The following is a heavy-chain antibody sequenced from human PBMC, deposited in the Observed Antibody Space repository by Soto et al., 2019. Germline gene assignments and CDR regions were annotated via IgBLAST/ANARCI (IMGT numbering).Heavy chain of an antibody. V-gene: IGHV1-8*01. CDR1: GYTFTSYD. CDR2: MNPNSGNT. D-gene: IGHD2-2*01. J-gene: IGHJ6*02. CDR3: ARGQCISTSCYEGGNCMDV. Sequence: QVQLVQSGAEVKKPGASVKVSCKASGYTFTSYDINWVRQATGQGLEWMGWMNPNSGNTGYAQKFQGRVTTTRNTSISTAYMELSSLRSEDTAVYYCARGQCISTSCYEGGNCMDVWGQGTTVTVSS.